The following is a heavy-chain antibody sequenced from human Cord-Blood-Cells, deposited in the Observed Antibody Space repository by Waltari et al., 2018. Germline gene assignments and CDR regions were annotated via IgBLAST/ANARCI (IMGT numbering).Heavy chain of an antibody. Sequence: HVQLVQAGAEVKKPGASVKVSCKASGYTFTGYYMHWVRPAPGQGLEWMGWYNPNSGSTNYAQKFQGRVNMTRETSISTGYMELGRLRSDDTAVYYCARVPNWNYAGVGNWGQGTLVTVSS. D-gene: IGHD1-7*01. CDR2: YNPNSGST. CDR1: GYTFTGYY. V-gene: IGHV1-2*02. CDR3: ARVPNWNYAGVGN. J-gene: IGHJ4*02.